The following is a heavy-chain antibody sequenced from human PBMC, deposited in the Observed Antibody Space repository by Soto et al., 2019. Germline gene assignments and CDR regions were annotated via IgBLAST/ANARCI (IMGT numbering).Heavy chain of an antibody. CDR3: VRTSSY. D-gene: IGHD2-2*01. CDR1: AFAVNSDY. V-gene: IGHV3-53*01. J-gene: IGHJ4*02. CDR2: IFGGGTT. Sequence: EVQLVASGGGLIQPGGSLRLSCAASAFAVNSDYMSWVRQAPGKGLEWVSVIFGGGTTYYSDSVKGRFTISRDNSKNTVFLQMNSLRAEDTAVYYCVRTSSYWGQGTRVIVSS.